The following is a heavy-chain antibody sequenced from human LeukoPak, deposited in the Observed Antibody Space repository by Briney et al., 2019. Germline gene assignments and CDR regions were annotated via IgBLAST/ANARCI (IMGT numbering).Heavy chain of an antibody. CDR3: ARDTGYSSSSDY. D-gene: IGHD6-6*01. V-gene: IGHV1-2*02. Sequence: GASVKVSCKASGYTFTGYYMHWVRQAPGQGLEWMGWINPNSGGTNYAQKFQGRVTMTTDTSTSTAYVELRSLRSDDTAVYYCARDTGYSSSSDYWGQGTLVTVSS. CDR1: GYTFTGYY. CDR2: INPNSGGT. J-gene: IGHJ4*02.